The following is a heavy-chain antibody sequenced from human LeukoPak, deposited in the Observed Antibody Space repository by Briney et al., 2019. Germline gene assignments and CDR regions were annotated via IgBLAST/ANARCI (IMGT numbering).Heavy chain of an antibody. J-gene: IGHJ4*02. D-gene: IGHD3-22*01. Sequence: PGGSLRLSCGASGFTFSSYAMSWVRQAPGKGLEWVSAISGSGGSTYYADSVKGRFTISRDNSKNTLYLQMNSLRAEDTAVYYCAKVPSPNYYDSGGRDYWGQGTLVTVSS. CDR1: GFTFSSYA. CDR3: AKVPSPNYYDSGGRDY. CDR2: ISGSGGST. V-gene: IGHV3-23*01.